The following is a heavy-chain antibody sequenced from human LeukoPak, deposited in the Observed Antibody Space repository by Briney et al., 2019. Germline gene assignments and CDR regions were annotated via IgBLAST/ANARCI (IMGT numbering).Heavy chain of an antibody. Sequence: SETLSLTCTVSGGSISSGGYYWSWIRQPPGKGLEWIGYIYHSGSTYYNPSLKSRVTISVDRSKNQFSLKLSSVTAADTAVYYCARDYRSGSYVTGAGQSDYWGQGTLVTVSS. CDR2: IYHSGST. CDR3: ARDYRSGSYVTGAGQSDY. V-gene: IGHV4-30-2*01. J-gene: IGHJ4*02. CDR1: GGSISSGGYY. D-gene: IGHD1-26*01.